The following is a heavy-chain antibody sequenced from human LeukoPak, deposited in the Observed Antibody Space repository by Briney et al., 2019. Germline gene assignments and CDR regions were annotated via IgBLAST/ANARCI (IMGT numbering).Heavy chain of an antibody. CDR2: ISYDGSNK. V-gene: IGHV3-30*04. Sequence: PGGSLRLSCAASGFTFSSYAIHWVRQAPGKGLEWVAVISYDGSNKYYADSVKGRSTISRDNSKNTLYLQMNSLRAEDTAVYYCAKGPPDVWGQGTTVTVSS. CDR1: GFTFSSYA. J-gene: IGHJ6*02. CDR3: AKGPPDV.